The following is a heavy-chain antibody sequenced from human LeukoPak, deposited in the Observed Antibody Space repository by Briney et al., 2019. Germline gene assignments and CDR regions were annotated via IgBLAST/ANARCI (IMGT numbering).Heavy chain of an antibody. V-gene: IGHV1-2*02. CDR2: INPNSGGT. Sequence: APVKVSCKASGYTFTGYYMHWVRQAPGQGLEWMGWINPNSGGTNYAQKFQGRVTMTRDTSISTAYMELSRLRSDDTAVYYCARDLDYGLYYYYGMDVWGQGTTVTVSS. CDR1: GYTFTGYY. CDR3: ARDLDYGLYYYYGMDV. J-gene: IGHJ6*02. D-gene: IGHD4-17*01.